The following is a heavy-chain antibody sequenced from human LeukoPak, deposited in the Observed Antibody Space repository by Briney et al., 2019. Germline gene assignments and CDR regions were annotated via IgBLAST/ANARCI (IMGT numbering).Heavy chain of an antibody. CDR3: AKGRGGSRKFDAFDI. CDR2: LSWNSASL. CDR1: GFIFGEYA. Sequence: PGGSLRLSCAASGFIFGEYAMHWVRQAPGKGLEWVSGLSWNSASLDYVDSVKGRFTISRDNAKNSLYLQMNSLRAGDTALYYCAKGRGGSRKFDAFDIWGQGTMVTVSS. V-gene: IGHV3-9*01. D-gene: IGHD2-15*01. J-gene: IGHJ3*02.